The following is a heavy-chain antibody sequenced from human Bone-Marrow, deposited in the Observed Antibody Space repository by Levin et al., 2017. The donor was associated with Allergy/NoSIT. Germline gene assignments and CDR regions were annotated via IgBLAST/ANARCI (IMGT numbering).Heavy chain of an antibody. CDR2: INPNSGGT. CDR3: ARGDPDIVVVPAAKGDY. CDR1: GYTFTGYY. D-gene: IGHD2-2*01. J-gene: IGHJ4*02. V-gene: IGHV1-2*02. Sequence: ASVKVSCKASGYTFTGYYMHWVRQAPGQGLEWMGWINPNSGGTNYAQKFQGRVTMTRDTSISTAYMELSRLRSDDTAVYYCARGDPDIVVVPAAKGDYWGQGTLVTVSS.